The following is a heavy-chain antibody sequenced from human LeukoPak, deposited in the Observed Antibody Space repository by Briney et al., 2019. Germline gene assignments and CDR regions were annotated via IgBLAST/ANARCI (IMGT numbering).Heavy chain of an antibody. V-gene: IGHV1-24*01. CDR3: ASFPLSSSYYYLDY. J-gene: IGHJ4*02. CDR1: GYTLTELS. Sequence: ASVKVSCKVSGYTLTELSMHWVRQAPGKGLEWMGGFDPEDGETIYAQKFQGRVTMTEDTSTDTAYMELSSLRSEDTAVYYCASFPLSSSYYYLDYWGQGTLVTVSS. D-gene: IGHD3-22*01. CDR2: FDPEDGET.